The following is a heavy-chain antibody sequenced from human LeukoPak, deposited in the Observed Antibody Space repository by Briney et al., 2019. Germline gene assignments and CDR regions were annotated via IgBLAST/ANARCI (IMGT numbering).Heavy chain of an antibody. CDR1: GGSISSYF. CDR2: IYYSGST. J-gene: IGHJ4*02. CDR3: ARHHGVGLATNY. D-gene: IGHD2-15*01. Sequence: SETLSLTCTVSGGSISSYFWSCIRQPPGKGLEWIGYIYYSGSTNYNPSLKSRVTISVDTSKNQFSLKLSSVTAADTAVYYCARHHGVGLATNYWGQGTLVTVSS. V-gene: IGHV4-59*08.